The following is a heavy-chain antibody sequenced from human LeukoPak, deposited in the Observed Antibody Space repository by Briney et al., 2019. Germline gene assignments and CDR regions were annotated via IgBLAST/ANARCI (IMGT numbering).Heavy chain of an antibody. Sequence: QPGGSLRLSCAASGFTVSSIYMSWVRQAPGKGLEWVSIIYRGGNTYYPDSVKGRFSISRDNSKNTMFLQMNSLRTEDTALYYCAKSSSSGWYFDYWGQGTLVTVSS. V-gene: IGHV3-53*05. CDR2: IYRGGNT. J-gene: IGHJ4*02. D-gene: IGHD6-19*01. CDR1: GFTVSSIY. CDR3: AKSSSSGWYFDY.